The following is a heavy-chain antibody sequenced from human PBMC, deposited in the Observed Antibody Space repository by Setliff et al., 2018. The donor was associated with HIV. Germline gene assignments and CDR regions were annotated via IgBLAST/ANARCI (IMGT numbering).Heavy chain of an antibody. D-gene: IGHD1-26*01. CDR1: GFTFSSYA. J-gene: IGHJ4*02. Sequence: GGSLRLSCAASGFTFSSYAMHWVRQAPGKGLEWVAVISYDGSNKYYADSVKGRFTISRDNSKNTLYLQMNSLRVEDTAVYYCATGIVAATYFDYWGQGTLVTVSS. CDR3: ATGIVAATYFDY. V-gene: IGHV3-30-3*01. CDR2: ISYDGSNK.